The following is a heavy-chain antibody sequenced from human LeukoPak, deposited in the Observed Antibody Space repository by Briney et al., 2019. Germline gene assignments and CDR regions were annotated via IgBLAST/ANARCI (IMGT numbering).Heavy chain of an antibody. CDR1: VDAFSSHY. CDR3: ARDLVTVTKGFDI. Sequence: SETLSLTCAVSVDAFSSHYWTWIRQSPGRGLEWIGYISYIGTTNYNPSLKSRVTISIDTSKNQFSLKLSSVTTADTAVYYCARDLVTVTKGFDIWGLGTMVSVSS. J-gene: IGHJ3*02. V-gene: IGHV4-59*11. CDR2: ISYIGTT. D-gene: IGHD4-17*01.